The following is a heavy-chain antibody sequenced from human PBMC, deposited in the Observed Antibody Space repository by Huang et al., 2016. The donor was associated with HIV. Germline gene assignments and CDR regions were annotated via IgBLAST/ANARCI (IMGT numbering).Heavy chain of an antibody. CDR1: GFTFNKFD. V-gene: IGHV3-30*18. CDR3: AKDGRGSGTYYDYFEY. J-gene: IGHJ4*02. D-gene: IGHD1-26*01. Sequence: QVQLVESGGGVVQPGRSLRLSCAAFGFTFNKFDMDWVRQAPGKGVEWVASISYDGSSKYHADSVKGRFTISRDNSKNTVYLQMNSLRVEDTAVYYCAKDGRGSGTYYDYFEYWGQGTLVTVSS. CDR2: ISYDGSSK.